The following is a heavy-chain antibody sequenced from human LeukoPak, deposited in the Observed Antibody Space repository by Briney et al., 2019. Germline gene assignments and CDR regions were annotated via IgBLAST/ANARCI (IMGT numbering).Heavy chain of an antibody. CDR2: INSDGSST. V-gene: IGHV3-74*01. J-gene: IGHJ4*02. CDR3: ARASSSSHDY. D-gene: IGHD6-13*01. CDR1: GFTFSNYG. Sequence: PGGSLRLSCAASGFTFSNYGMNWVRQAPGKGLVWVSRINSDGSSTSYADSVKGRFTISRDNAKNTLYLQMNSLRAEDTAVYYCARASSSSHDYWGQGTLVTVSS.